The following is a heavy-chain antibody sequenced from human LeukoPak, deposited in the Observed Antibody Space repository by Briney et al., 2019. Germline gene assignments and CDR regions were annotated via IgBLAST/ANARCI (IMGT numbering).Heavy chain of an antibody. D-gene: IGHD3-3*01. CDR1: GGSISSYY. CDR3: ARASYYDFWSGYPSWFDP. V-gene: IGHV4-59*08. CDR2: IYYSGST. Sequence: PSETLSLTCTVSGGSISSYYWSWIRQPPGKGLEWIGYIYYSGSTNYKSSLKSRVTISVDTSKNQFSLKLRSVTAADTAVYYCARASYYDFWSGYPSWFDPWGQGTLVTVSS. J-gene: IGHJ5*02.